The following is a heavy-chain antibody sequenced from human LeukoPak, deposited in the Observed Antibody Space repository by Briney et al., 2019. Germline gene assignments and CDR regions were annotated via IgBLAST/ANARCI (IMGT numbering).Heavy chain of an antibody. CDR2: ISSSSSFR. CDR3: AKDLDSSGYYIY. Sequence: PGGSLRLSCAASGFNFSSYSMNWVRQAPGKGLEWVSSISSSSSFRYYADSVKGRFTISRDNAKNLLYLQMNSLRAEDTAVYYCAKDLDSSGYYIYWGQGTLVTVSS. J-gene: IGHJ4*02. CDR1: GFNFSSYS. V-gene: IGHV3-21*04. D-gene: IGHD3-22*01.